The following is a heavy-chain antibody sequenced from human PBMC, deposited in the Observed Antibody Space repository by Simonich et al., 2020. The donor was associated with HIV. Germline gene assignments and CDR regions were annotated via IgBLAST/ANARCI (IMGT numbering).Heavy chain of an antibody. J-gene: IGHJ1*01. CDR1: GGSFSGYY. D-gene: IGHD6-13*01. Sequence: QVQLQQWGAGLLKPSETLSLTCAVYGGSFSGYYWSWIRQPPGKGLELSGEINHRSSTNYNPSLKSRVTISVDPSKNQFSLKLSSVTAADTAVYYCARLTAGGLGEYFQHWGQGTLVTVSS. CDR2: INHRSST. V-gene: IGHV4-34*01. CDR3: ARLTAGGLGEYFQH.